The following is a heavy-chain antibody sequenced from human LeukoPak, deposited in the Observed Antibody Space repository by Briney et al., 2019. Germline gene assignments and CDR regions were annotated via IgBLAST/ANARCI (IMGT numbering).Heavy chain of an antibody. CDR3: ARAQRNGDTAMAIPFDY. J-gene: IGHJ4*02. Sequence: SETLSLTCAVYGGSFSGYYWGWICQPPGKGQEWIGGINLSGSANSNPSLKSRVTISVDSSKSQFSLKLSSVPAADTAVYYCARAQRNGDTAMAIPFDYWGQGTLVTVSS. V-gene: IGHV4-34*01. D-gene: IGHD5-18*01. CDR1: GGSFSGYY. CDR2: INLSGSA.